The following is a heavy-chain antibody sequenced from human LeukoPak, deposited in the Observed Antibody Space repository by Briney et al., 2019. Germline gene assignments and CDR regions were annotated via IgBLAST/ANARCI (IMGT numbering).Heavy chain of an antibody. CDR1: GVSISSYY. J-gene: IGHJ3*02. D-gene: IGHD3-22*01. CDR2: IYYSGST. V-gene: IGHV4-59*01. CDR3: ARAYYDSPPRAFDI. Sequence: PSETLSLTCTVSGVSISSYYWSWVRQPPGKGLEWVGYIYYSGSTNYNPSLKSRVTISVDTSKNQFSLKLSSVTAADTAVYYCARAYYDSPPRAFDIWGQGTMVTVSS.